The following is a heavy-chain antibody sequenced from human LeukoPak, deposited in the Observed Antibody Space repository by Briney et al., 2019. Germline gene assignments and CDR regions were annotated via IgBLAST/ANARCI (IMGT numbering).Heavy chain of an antibody. CDR2: IYTSGST. V-gene: IGHV4-59*10. D-gene: IGHD3-9*01. CDR1: GGSFSGYY. CDR3: ARGLTSYYYYGMDV. Sequence: SETLFLTCAVYGGSFSGYYWSWIRQPAGKGLEWIGRIYTSGSTNYNPSLKSRVTMSVDTSKNQFSLKLSSVTAADTAVYYCARGLTSYYYYGMDVWGQGTTVTVSS. J-gene: IGHJ6*02.